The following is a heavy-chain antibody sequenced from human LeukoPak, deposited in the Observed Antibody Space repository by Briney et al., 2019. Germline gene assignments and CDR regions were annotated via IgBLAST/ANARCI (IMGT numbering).Heavy chain of an antibody. J-gene: IGHJ6*03. CDR3: ARRATTVTTGYYYYYMDV. D-gene: IGHD4-17*01. V-gene: IGHV4-39*01. CDR2: VYYGGTT. CDR1: GGSINSRSYY. Sequence: PSETLSLTCTVSGGSINSRSYYWGWIRQPPGKGPEWIGSVYYGGTTYYNPSLESRVTISEDTSKNQFSLKLSSVTAADTAVYYCARRATTVTTGYYYYYMDVWGKGTTVTVSS.